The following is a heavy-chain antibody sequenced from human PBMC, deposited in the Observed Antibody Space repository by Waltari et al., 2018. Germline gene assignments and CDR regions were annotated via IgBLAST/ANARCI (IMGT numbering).Heavy chain of an antibody. D-gene: IGHD2-15*01. V-gene: IGHV4-34*01. CDR2: INHSGST. CDR3: ARPYGGRDFDY. CDR1: GGSFSGYY. J-gene: IGHJ4*02. Sequence: QVQLQQWGAGLLKPSETLSLTCAVYGGSFSGYYWSWIRQPPGKGLEWIGEINHSGSTNYNPSLKSRVTISVDTSKNQSSLKLSSVTAADTAVYYCARPYGGRDFDYWGQGTLVTVSS.